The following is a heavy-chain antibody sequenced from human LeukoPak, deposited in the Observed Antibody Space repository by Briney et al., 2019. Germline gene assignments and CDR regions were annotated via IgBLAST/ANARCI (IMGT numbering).Heavy chain of an antibody. V-gene: IGHV4-59*08. D-gene: IGHD3-9*01. CDR2: IYYSGST. J-gene: IGHJ4*02. Sequence: PSETLSLTCTVSGGSISSYYWSWIRQPPGKGLEWIGYIYYSGSTNYNPSLKSRVTISVDTSKNQFSLKLSSVTAADTAVYYCARLRAGYFDHYYFDYWGQGTLVTVSS. CDR1: GGSISSYY. CDR3: ARLRAGYFDHYYFDY.